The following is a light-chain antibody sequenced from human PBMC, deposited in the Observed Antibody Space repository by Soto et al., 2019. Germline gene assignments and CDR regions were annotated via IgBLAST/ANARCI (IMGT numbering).Light chain of an antibody. CDR2: AAS. V-gene: IGKV1-9*01. J-gene: IGKJ5*01. CDR3: QQLFDSPIT. CDR1: QVISTS. Sequence: DIRLTHSPSFLSPSIVESVTITCRASQVISTSLAWYQVKPGKAPKLLIYAASTLESGVPSRFSATVSGTEFSLTITSLQPEDFATYYCQQLFDSPITFGQGTRLEIK.